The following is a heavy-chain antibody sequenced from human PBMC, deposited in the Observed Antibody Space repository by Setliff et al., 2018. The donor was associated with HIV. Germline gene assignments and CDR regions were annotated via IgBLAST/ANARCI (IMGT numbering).Heavy chain of an antibody. CDR3: AHRPLSADDFDY. CDR1: GFSFNTPGLG. CDR2: IYWNNDK. Sequence: SGPTLVNPTQTLTLTCTFSGFSFNTPGLGVGWIRQPPGEALEWLALIYWNNDKRYNPSLGSRLSITKDTSKNLVVLVMTNMDAVDTATYYCAHRPLSADDFDYWGQGTQVTVSS. V-gene: IGHV2-5*01. J-gene: IGHJ4*02.